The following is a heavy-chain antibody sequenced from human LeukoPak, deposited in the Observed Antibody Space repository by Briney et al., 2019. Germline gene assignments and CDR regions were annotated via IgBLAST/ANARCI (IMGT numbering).Heavy chain of an antibody. V-gene: IGHV3-7*01. Sequence: GGSLRLSCAASGFTFRNSYMSWVRRAPGKGLEWVAYMNHDGSDQSHVDSVRGRFTISRDNAKNSLYLQMNSLRVEDTAVYYCARAAVYCSSSTCRTNFDSWGQGTLVTVSS. CDR2: MNHDGSDQ. D-gene: IGHD2-2*01. CDR3: ARAAVYCSSSTCRTNFDS. CDR1: GFTFRNSY. J-gene: IGHJ4*02.